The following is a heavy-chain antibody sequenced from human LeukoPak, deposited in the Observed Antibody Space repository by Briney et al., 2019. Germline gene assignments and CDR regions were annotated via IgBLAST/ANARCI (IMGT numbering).Heavy chain of an antibody. V-gene: IGHV3-15*01. CDR1: GFTFSDAW. CDR2: IKSKTDGGTT. CDR3: TTRGGSFSIFDY. Sequence: GGSLRLSCAASGFTFSDAWMSWVRQAPGKGLEWVGRIKSKTDGGTTDYAAPVKGRFTISRDDSKNTLYLQMNSLKTEDTAVYYCTTRGGSFSIFDYWGRGTLVTVSS. D-gene: IGHD1-26*01. J-gene: IGHJ4*02.